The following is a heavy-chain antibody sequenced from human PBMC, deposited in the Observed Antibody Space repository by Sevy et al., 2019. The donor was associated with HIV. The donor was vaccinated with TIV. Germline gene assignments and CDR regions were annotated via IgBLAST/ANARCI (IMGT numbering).Heavy chain of an antibody. J-gene: IGHJ6*02. CDR2: IKSKVDGGTT. D-gene: IGHD3-16*01. V-gene: IGHV3-15*01. CDR3: TTRGGVAYPGGIYYNGMDV. CDR1: GFTFSNAW. Sequence: GGSLRLPCTASGFTFSNAWMSWVRQAPGKGLEWVGRIKSKVDGGTTHYATPVKSRFTILREDSKNTLYIQMNSLKTEELAGDYCTTRGGVAYPGGIYYNGMDVWGQGTTVTVSS.